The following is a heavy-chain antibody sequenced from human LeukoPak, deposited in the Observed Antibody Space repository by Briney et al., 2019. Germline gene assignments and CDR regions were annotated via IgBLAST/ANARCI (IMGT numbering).Heavy chain of an antibody. Sequence: GGSLRLSCAASRFPFCDYDMSWVRQAPGKGLEWVSYISSSDSRIYYADSVKDRFTISRDNTKNSLYLQMHSLRVEDTAVYYCARENYYGSGSSPGEFDYWGQGTLVTVSS. D-gene: IGHD3-10*01. J-gene: IGHJ4*02. V-gene: IGHV3-11*01. CDR2: ISSSDSRI. CDR1: RFPFCDYD. CDR3: ARENYYGSGSSPGEFDY.